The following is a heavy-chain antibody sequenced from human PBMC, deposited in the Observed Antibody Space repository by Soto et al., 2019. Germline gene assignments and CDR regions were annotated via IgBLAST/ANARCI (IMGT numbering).Heavy chain of an antibody. CDR1: GGSISSYY. V-gene: IGHV4-59*01. J-gene: IGHJ4*02. Sequence: SETLSLTCTVSGGSISSYYWSRIRQPPGKGLEWIGYIYYSGSTNYNPSLKSRVTISVDTSKNQFSLKLSSVTAADTAVYYCASGGYSYDFDYWGQGTLVTVSS. D-gene: IGHD5-18*01. CDR3: ASGGYSYDFDY. CDR2: IYYSGST.